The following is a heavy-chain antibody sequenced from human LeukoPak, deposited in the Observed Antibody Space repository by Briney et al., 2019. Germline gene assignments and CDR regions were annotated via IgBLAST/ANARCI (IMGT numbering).Heavy chain of an antibody. CDR2: ISGSGGST. Sequence: GGSLRLSCAASGFTFSNYAMNWVRKAPGRGLEWVSAISGSGGSTYYADSVKGRFTISRDNSKHTLYLQMNRLRAEDTAIYYCAKDLAGSGSYSFDYWGQGTLVTVSS. J-gene: IGHJ4*02. CDR1: GFTFSNYA. CDR3: AKDLAGSGSYSFDY. V-gene: IGHV3-23*01. D-gene: IGHD1-26*01.